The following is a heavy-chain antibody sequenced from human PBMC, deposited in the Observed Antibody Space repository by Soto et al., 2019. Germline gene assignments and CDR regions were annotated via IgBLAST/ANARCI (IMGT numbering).Heavy chain of an antibody. Sequence: QVQLQESGPGLVKPSQTLSLTCTVSGGSFSTGGYYWNWIRQHPGKGLEWIGYFYYSGSTYYNPSLQNRVTILVNTSNNLSSLKLCTVTAADTTVYYCARSVFTWGHGAL. V-gene: IGHV4-31*03. J-gene: IGHJ5*01. CDR1: GGSFSTGGYY. D-gene: IGHD3-10*02. CDR2: FYYSGST. CDR3: ARSVFT.